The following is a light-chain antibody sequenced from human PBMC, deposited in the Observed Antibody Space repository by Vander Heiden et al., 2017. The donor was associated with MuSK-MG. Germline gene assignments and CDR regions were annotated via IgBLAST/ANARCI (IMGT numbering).Light chain of an antibody. CDR3: QQHGYSLWT. CDR2: DAS. Sequence: ENVLTQSPGTLSLSPGERATLSCRASQSVTGSHLAWYQQKPGQAPRLLIYDASSRATGIPARFSGGGSGTDFTLTISGLEPEDFAVYYCQQHGYSLWTFGQGTTVEIK. V-gene: IGKV3-20*01. J-gene: IGKJ1*01. CDR1: QSVTGSH.